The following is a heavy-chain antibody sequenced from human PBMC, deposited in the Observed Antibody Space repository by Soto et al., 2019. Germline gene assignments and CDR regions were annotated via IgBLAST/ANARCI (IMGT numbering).Heavy chain of an antibody. CDR1: GFTFSSYD. V-gene: IGHV3-48*01. Sequence: EVQLVESGGGLVQPGGSLRLSCAASGFTFSSYDMNWVRQAPGKGLEWVSYISSSSSTIYYADSVKGRFTISRDNAKNSLYRQMNSLRAEDTAVYYCAGHGGQWLNWVDPWGQGILVTVSS. D-gene: IGHD6-19*01. CDR2: ISSSSSTI. CDR3: AGHGGQWLNWVDP. J-gene: IGHJ5*02.